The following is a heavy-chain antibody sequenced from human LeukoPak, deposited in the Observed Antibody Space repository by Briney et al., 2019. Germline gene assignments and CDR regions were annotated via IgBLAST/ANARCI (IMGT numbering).Heavy chain of an antibody. CDR2: ISYDGSNK. V-gene: IGHV3-30-3*02. CDR1: GFTFSSYA. CDR3: AKIGYCSGGSCEPGIDY. Sequence: GRSLRLSCAASGFTFSSYAMHWVRQAPGKGLEWVAVISYDGSNKYYADSVKGRFTISRDNSKNTLYLQMNSLRAEDTAVYYCAKIGYCSGGSCEPGIDYWGQGTLVTVSS. D-gene: IGHD2-15*01. J-gene: IGHJ4*02.